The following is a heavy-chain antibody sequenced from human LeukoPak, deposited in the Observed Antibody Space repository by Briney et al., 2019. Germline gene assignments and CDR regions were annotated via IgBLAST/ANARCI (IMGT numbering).Heavy chain of an antibody. CDR2: ISGSGGST. J-gene: IGHJ4*02. D-gene: IGHD3-22*01. Sequence: GGSLRLSCAASGFTFSSYAMSWVRQAPGKGLEWVSAISGSGGSTYYADSVKGRFTISRDNSKNTLYLKMNSMRAEDTAVYYCAKDPMYYYDSSGYIDYWGQGTLVTVSS. CDR3: AKDPMYYYDSSGYIDY. CDR1: GFTFSSYA. V-gene: IGHV3-23*01.